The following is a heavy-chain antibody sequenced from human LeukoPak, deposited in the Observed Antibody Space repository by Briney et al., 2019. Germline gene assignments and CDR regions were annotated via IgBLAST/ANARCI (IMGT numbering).Heavy chain of an antibody. CDR1: GYTFTGYY. CDR3: AREAVGATSAFDI. J-gene: IGHJ3*02. V-gene: IGHV1-2*02. D-gene: IGHD1-26*01. CDR2: INPNSGGT. Sequence: ASVKVSCKASGYTFTGYYMHWVRQAPGQGLEWMGWINPNSGGTNYARKFQGRVTMTRDTSISTAYMELSRLRSDDTAVYYCAREAVGATSAFDIWGQGTMVTVSS.